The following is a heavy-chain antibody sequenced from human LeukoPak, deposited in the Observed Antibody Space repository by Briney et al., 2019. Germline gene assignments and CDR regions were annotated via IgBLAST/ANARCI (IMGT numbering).Heavy chain of an antibody. Sequence: SETLSLTCTVSGGSISSSSYYWGWIRQPPGKGLEWIGSIYYSGSTYYNPSLKSRVTISVDTSKNQFSLKLSSVTAADTAVYYCAGPFTAARPVDYWGQGTLVTVSS. CDR3: AGPFTAARPVDY. CDR1: GGSISSSSYY. D-gene: IGHD6-6*01. J-gene: IGHJ4*02. CDR2: IYYSGST. V-gene: IGHV4-39*01.